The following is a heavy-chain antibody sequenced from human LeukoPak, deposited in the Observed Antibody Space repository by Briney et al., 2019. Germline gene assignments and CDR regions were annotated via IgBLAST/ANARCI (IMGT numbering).Heavy chain of an antibody. J-gene: IGHJ4*02. CDR2: IYHSGST. CDR3: AGYGSGSGGGSYYFDY. Sequence: SETLSLTCTVSGYSISSGYYWGWIRQPPGKGLEWIGSIYHSGSTYYNPSLKSRVTISVDTSKNQFSLKLSSVTAADTAVYYCAGYGSGSGGGSYYFDYWGQGTLVTVSS. D-gene: IGHD3-10*01. CDR1: GYSISSGYY. V-gene: IGHV4-38-2*02.